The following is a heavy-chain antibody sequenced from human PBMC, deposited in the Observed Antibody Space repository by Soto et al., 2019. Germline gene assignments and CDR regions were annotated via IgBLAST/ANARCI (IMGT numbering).Heavy chain of an antibody. J-gene: IGHJ2*01. CDR2: IFWDDDK. D-gene: IGHD2-15*01. Sequence: QITLKESGPTLVKPTQTLTLTCTFSGFSLTTTGVGVGWIRQAPGKALDYLAIIFWDDDKYYSPPLKSRVTLTKDTSKNQVVLIMTNMDSVDTVTYYCAYRRLQGATYFDRWGRGTPVTVSS. V-gene: IGHV2-5*02. CDR3: AYRRLQGATYFDR. CDR1: GFSLTTTGVG.